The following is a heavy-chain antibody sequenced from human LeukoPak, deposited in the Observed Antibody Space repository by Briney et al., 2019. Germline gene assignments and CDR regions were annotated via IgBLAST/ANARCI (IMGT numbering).Heavy chain of an antibody. D-gene: IGHD6-13*01. J-gene: IGHJ4*02. CDR1: GFTFSSYA. V-gene: IGHV3-23*01. CDR3: AKGRSSWSAFDY. CDR2: MTGSGGST. Sequence: GGPLRLSCAASGFTFSSYAMSWVRQAPGKGLEWVSTMTGSGGSTYYADSVKGRFTISRDNSKNTLYLQMNSLRAEDTAVYYCAKGRSSWSAFDYWGQGTLVTVSS.